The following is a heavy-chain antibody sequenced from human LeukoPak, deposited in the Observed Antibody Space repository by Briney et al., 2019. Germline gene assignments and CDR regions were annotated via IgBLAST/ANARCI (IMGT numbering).Heavy chain of an antibody. J-gene: IGHJ4*02. V-gene: IGHV1-2*02. CDR2: INPDNGGT. D-gene: IGHD5-12*01. Sequence: GASVKVSFKASGYTFTGYYMHWVRQAPGQGLAWMGWINPDNGGTNCAQKFQGRVTMTRDMSISTAYMELSRLRSDDTAVYYCARDPSNSGYDYLYYFDYWGQGTLVTVSS. CDR3: ARDPSNSGYDYLYYFDY. CDR1: GYTFTGYY.